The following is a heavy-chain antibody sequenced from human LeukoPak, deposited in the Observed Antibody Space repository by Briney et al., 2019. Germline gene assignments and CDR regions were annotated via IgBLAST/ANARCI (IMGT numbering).Heavy chain of an antibody. Sequence: GGSLRLSCAASGFTFSSYAMHWVRQAPGKGLEWVAVISYDGGNKYYADSVRGRFTISRDNSKNTAYLQVNSLRDEDTAVYYCAKRAGQYGMDVWGQGTTVTVSS. CDR1: GFTFSSYA. D-gene: IGHD6-13*01. CDR3: AKRAGQYGMDV. CDR2: ISYDGGNK. V-gene: IGHV3-30*04. J-gene: IGHJ6*02.